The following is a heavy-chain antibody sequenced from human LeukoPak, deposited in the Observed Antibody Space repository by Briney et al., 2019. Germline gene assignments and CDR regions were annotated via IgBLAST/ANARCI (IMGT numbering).Heavy chain of an antibody. Sequence: GASVKVSCKASGYTFTGYYMHWVRQAPGQGLEWMGRINPNSGGTNYAQKLQGRVTMTTDTSTSTAYMELRSLRSDDTAVYYCARDREYSSSWGAASWFDPWGQGTLVTVSS. CDR2: INPNSGGT. CDR3: ARDREYSSSWGAASWFDP. CDR1: GYTFTGYY. J-gene: IGHJ5*02. V-gene: IGHV1-2*06. D-gene: IGHD6-13*01.